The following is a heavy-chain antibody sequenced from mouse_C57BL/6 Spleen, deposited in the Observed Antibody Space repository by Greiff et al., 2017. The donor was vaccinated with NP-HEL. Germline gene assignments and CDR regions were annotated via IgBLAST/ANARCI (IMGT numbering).Heavy chain of an antibody. Sequence: QVQLQQPGAELVRPGTSVKLSCKASGYTFTSYWMHWVKQRPGQGLEWIGVIDPSDSYTNYNQKFKGKATLTVDTSSSTAYMQLSSLTSEDSAVYYCARGTTVPWYFDVWGTGTTVTVSS. J-gene: IGHJ1*03. V-gene: IGHV1-59*01. D-gene: IGHD1-1*01. CDR1: GYTFTSYW. CDR2: IDPSDSYT. CDR3: ARGTTVPWYFDV.